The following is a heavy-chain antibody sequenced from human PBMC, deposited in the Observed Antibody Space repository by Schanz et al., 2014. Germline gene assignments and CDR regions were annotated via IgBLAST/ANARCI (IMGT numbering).Heavy chain of an antibody. CDR3: ARDGGRDGYNLAFDV. CDR1: GFTFSTYW. V-gene: IGHV3-30*03. CDR2: ISYEGSKK. J-gene: IGHJ3*01. Sequence: QVQLVESGGGLVKPGGSLRLSCAASGFTFSTYWMSWVRQAPGKGLEWVAVISYEGSKKYYPDSVQGRFTISRDNSKNTVYLQMNSLRAEDTAVYFCARDGGRDGYNLAFDVWGQGTLVTVSS. D-gene: IGHD5-12*01.